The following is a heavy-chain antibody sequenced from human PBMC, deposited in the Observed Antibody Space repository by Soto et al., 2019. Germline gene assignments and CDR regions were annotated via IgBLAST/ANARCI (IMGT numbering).Heavy chain of an antibody. CDR3: AREPIVLYSLYYYYGMDV. J-gene: IGHJ6*02. CDR2: ISYDGSNK. Sequence: PGGSLRLSCAASGFTFSSYAMHWVRQAPGKGLEWVAVISYDGSNKYYADSVKGRFTISRDNSKNTLYLQMNSLRAEDTAVYYCAREPIVLYSLYYYYGMDVWGQGTTVTVSS. CDR1: GFTFSSYA. V-gene: IGHV3-30-3*01. D-gene: IGHD2-2*01.